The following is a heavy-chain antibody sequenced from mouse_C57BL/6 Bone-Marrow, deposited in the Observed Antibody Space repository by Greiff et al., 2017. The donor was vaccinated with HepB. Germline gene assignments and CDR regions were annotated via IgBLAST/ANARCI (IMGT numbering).Heavy chain of an antibody. CDR3: ARPDYSNYVNAMDY. J-gene: IGHJ4*01. CDR1: GFTFSDYG. D-gene: IGHD2-5*01. V-gene: IGHV5-17*01. CDR2: ISSGSSTI. Sequence: EVHLVESGGGLVKPGGSLKLSCAASGFTFSDYGMHWVRQAPEKGLEWVAYISSGSSTIYYADTVKGRFTISRDNAKNTLFLQMTSLRSEDTAMYYCARPDYSNYVNAMDYWGQGTSVTVSS.